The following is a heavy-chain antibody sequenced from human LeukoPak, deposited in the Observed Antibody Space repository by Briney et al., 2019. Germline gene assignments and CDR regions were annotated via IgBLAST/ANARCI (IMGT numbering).Heavy chain of an antibody. V-gene: IGHV1-2*02. CDR1: GYTFTDNY. CDR2: INPNSGGT. CDR3: ARGSGNHYYMDV. Sequence: ASVKVSCKASGYTFTDNYMHWVRQTPGQGLEWTGWINPNSGGTNYAQKFQGRVTMTRDTSISTAYMELSRLRSDDTALYYCARGSGNHYYMDVWGKGTTVTVSS. J-gene: IGHJ6*03. D-gene: IGHD1-14*01.